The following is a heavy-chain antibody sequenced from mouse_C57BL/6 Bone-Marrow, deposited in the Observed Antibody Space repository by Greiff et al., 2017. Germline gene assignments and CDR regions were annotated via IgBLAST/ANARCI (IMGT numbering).Heavy chain of an antibody. Sequence: VQLQQPGAELVKPGASVKLSCKASGYTFTSYWMQWVKQRPGQGLEWIGEIDPSASYTNYNQKFKGKATLTVDTSSSTAYMQLSSLTSEDSAVYYCARSGWYSWCAYWGQGTLVTVSA. CDR1: GYTFTSYW. CDR3: ARSGWYSWCAY. J-gene: IGHJ3*01. CDR2: IDPSASYT. D-gene: IGHD1-1*02. V-gene: IGHV1-50*01.